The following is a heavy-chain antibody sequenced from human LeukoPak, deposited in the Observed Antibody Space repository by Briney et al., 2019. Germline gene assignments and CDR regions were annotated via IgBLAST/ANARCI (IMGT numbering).Heavy chain of an antibody. CDR3: ARRIGGSAEIDY. D-gene: IGHD1-26*01. J-gene: IGHJ4*02. CDR1: GVSISSSSYY. Sequence: SQTLSLTCTVSGVSISSSSYYWNWIRQPPGKGLEWIGNIKYGGSTYYNPSLKSRVTISVDTSKNQFSLKLSSVTAADTAVFYCARRIGGSAEIDYWGQGTLVTVSS. CDR2: IKYGGST. V-gene: IGHV4-39*01.